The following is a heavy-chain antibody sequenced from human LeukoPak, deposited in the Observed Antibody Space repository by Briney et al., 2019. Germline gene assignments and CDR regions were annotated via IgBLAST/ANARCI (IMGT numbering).Heavy chain of an antibody. D-gene: IGHD5-18*01. Sequence: GGSLRLSCAASGFTFSSYGMHWVRQAPGKGLEWVGVISYDGRNKYYADSVKGRFTISRDNSKNTLYLQMNSLRAEDTAVYYCAKDPDSENYWGQGTLVTVSS. J-gene: IGHJ4*02. CDR2: ISYDGRNK. CDR3: AKDPDSENY. CDR1: GFTFSSYG. V-gene: IGHV3-30*18.